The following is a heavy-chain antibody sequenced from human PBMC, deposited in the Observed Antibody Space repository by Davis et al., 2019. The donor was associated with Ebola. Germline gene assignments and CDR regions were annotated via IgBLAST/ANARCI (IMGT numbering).Heavy chain of an antibody. CDR1: GGSISSYY. V-gene: IGHV3-23*01. CDR2: ISGSGAST. J-gene: IGHJ6*03. Sequence: PSETLSLTCTVSGGSISSYYRSWIRQPPGKGLEWVSTISGSGASTYYADSVKGRFTISRDNSKNTLYLQMNSLRAEDTAVYYCAKDRYYDFWGVRNYMDVWGKGTTVTVSS. D-gene: IGHD3-3*01. CDR3: AKDRYYDFWGVRNYMDV.